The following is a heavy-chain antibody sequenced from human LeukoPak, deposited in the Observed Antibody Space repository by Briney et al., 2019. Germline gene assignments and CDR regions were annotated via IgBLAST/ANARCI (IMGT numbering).Heavy chain of an antibody. CDR3: ARDTSVGSGMQY. D-gene: IGHD3-10*01. CDR1: GGPLSTYT. J-gene: IGHJ4*02. Sequence: SETLSLTCSVSGGPLSTYTWSWVRQSPGKGLEWIGYIYHGGTTNYSPSLKSRATISAHTARNQFSLRLRSVTAADTAIYYCARDTSVGSGMQYWGQGTLVSVSS. CDR2: IYHGGTT. V-gene: IGHV4-59*01.